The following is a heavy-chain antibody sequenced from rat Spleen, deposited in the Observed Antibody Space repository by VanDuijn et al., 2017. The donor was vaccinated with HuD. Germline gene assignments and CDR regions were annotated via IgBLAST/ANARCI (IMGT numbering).Heavy chain of an antibody. CDR1: GFTFSDYG. V-gene: IGHV5-29*01. CDR3: VRHGYTRYYFDY. Sequence: EVQLVESGGGLVQPGRSLKLSCAASGFTFSDYGVAWVRQAPRKGLEWVAIITYDGSSTYYRDSVKGRFTISRDNAESTLYLQMDSLRSEDTASYYCVRHGYTRYYFDYWGQGVMVTVSS. CDR2: ITYDGSST. D-gene: IGHD1-9*01. J-gene: IGHJ2*01.